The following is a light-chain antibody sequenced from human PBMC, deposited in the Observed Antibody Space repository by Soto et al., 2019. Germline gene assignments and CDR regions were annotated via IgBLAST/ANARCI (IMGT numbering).Light chain of an antibody. J-gene: IGKJ1*01. CDR2: GAS. CDR1: QGISTY. Sequence: IPLTQSPSSLSASVGDSVTITCRASQGISTYLAWFQQKPGKVPKLLIYGASTLESGVPSRFRGSGSGTDFTLTISSLQPEDFATYYCLQVKNFPRTFGQGTKLEIK. CDR3: LQVKNFPRT. V-gene: IGKV1-9*01.